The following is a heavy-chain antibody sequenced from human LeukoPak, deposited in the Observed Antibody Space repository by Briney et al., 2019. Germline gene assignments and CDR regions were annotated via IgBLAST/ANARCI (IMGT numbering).Heavy chain of an antibody. CDR3: VREDIVVVTTLDH. Sequence: GGSLRLSCAASGFSFSRFWMHWVRQAPGKGQVWISRITSDGSNRDYADSVKGRFTISRDNAKNTLYLQMNSLRTEDTAVYFCVREDIVVVTTLDHWGQGSLVTVSS. CDR2: ITSDGSNR. D-gene: IGHD2-21*02. V-gene: IGHV3-74*01. CDR1: GFSFSRFW. J-gene: IGHJ4*02.